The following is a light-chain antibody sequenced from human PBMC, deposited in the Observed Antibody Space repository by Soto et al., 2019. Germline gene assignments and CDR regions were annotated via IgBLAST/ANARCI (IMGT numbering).Light chain of an antibody. CDR3: SSYASSSTYV. CDR1: SSDVGYYNH. Sequence: QSALTQPASVSGSPGQSITISCTGTSSDVGYYNHVSVYQQHPGKAPKLMIYDVTNRPSGVSNRFFASKSGNTASLTISGLQAEDETDYYCSSYASSSTYVFGTGTRSRS. CDR2: DVT. J-gene: IGLJ1*01. V-gene: IGLV2-14*03.